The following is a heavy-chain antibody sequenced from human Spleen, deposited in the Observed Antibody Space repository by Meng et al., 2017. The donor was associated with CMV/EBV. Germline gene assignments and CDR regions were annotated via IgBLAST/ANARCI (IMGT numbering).Heavy chain of an antibody. CDR2: ISNSGSAK. CDR3: ATSRGLYYYGTDV. D-gene: IGHD3/OR15-3a*01. CDR1: GFTFSSYT. V-gene: IGHV3-48*04. J-gene: IGHJ6*02. Sequence: GESLKISCAASGFTFSSYTMNWVRQAPGKGLEWVSYISNSGSAKYYADSLRGRFTISRDNAKNSLYLQMNSLRAEDTAVYYCATSRGLYYYGTDVWGQGTTVTVSS.